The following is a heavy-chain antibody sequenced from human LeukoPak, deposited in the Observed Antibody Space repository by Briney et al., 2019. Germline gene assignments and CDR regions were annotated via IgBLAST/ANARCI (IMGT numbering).Heavy chain of an antibody. V-gene: IGHV3-48*03. CDR2: ISSSGSTI. Sequence: GGSLRLSCAASGSTFSSYEMNWVRQAPGKGLEWVSYISSSGSTIYYADSVKGRSTISRDNAKNSLYLQMNSLRAEDTAVYYCARGRYAGYYFDYWGQGTLVTVSS. D-gene: IGHD3-9*01. CDR3: ARGRYAGYYFDY. CDR1: GSTFSSYE. J-gene: IGHJ4*02.